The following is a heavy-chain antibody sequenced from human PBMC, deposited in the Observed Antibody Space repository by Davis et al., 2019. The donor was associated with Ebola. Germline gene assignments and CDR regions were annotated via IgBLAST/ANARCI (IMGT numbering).Heavy chain of an antibody. Sequence: PGGSLRLSCVVSGFTFSNYWMHWVRQAPGKGLVWVSRIKSDGSTKSYADSVKGRFTTSRDNAKNTLYLQMNSLRAEDTAVYYCARECRFGSGGSCYAPYYYYYGMDVWGQGTTVTVSS. CDR1: GFTFSNYW. D-gene: IGHD2-15*01. CDR2: IKSDGSTK. CDR3: ARECRFGSGGSCYAPYYYYYGMDV. J-gene: IGHJ6*02. V-gene: IGHV3-74*01.